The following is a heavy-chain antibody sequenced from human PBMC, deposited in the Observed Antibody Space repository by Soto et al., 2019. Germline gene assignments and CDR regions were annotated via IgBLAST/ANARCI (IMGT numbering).Heavy chain of an antibody. V-gene: IGHV1-69*13. CDR3: AKVYYGSGSYYYFDY. CDR1: GGTFSSYA. J-gene: IGHJ4*02. Sequence: SVTVSCQASGGTFSSYAISWVRQAPGQGLEWMGGIIPIFGTANYAQKFQGRVTITADESTSTAYMELSSLRSEDTAVYYCAKVYYGSGSYYYFDYWGQGTLVTVSS. CDR2: IIPIFGTA. D-gene: IGHD3-10*01.